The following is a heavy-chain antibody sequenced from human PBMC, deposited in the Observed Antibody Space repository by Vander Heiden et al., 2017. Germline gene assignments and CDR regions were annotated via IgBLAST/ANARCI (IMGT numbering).Heavy chain of an antibody. CDR1: GFTFSRHA. J-gene: IGHJ4*02. CDR2: ISGNGDTR. CDR3: AKDRSYSGTYLGVGINFDS. D-gene: IGHD1-26*01. V-gene: IGHV3-23*01. Sequence: EVHVLASGGGLVQPGGSLRLSCVASGFTFSRHAMNWVRQAPGKGLEWVSTISGNGDTRYYADSVKGRFTISRDNSKNTLSLQMDSLRADDTAVYYCAKDRSYSGTYLGVGINFDSWAQGILVTVSS.